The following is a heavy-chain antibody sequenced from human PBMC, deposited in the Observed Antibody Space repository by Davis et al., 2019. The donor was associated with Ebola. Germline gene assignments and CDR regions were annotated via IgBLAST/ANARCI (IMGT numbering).Heavy chain of an antibody. CDR1: GFTFGSYS. V-gene: IGHV3-21*01. CDR3: ARGRRWELLPYYFDY. CDR2: ISSSSSYI. Sequence: GGSLRLSCAASGFTFGSYSMNWVRQAPGKGLEWVSSISSSSSYIYYADSVKGRFTISRDNAKNSLYLQMNSLRAEDTAVYYCARGRRWELLPYYFDYWGQGTLVTVSS. J-gene: IGHJ4*02. D-gene: IGHD1-26*01.